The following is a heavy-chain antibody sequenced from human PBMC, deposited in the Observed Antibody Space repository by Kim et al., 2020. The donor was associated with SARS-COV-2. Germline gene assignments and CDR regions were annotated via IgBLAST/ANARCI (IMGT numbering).Heavy chain of an antibody. D-gene: IGHD1-26*01. Sequence: YSACIPGQVTISADKSISTAYLQWSSLKASDTAMYYCARSQWEPPGDFDYWGQGTLVTVSS. J-gene: IGHJ4*02. CDR3: ARSQWEPPGDFDY. V-gene: IGHV5-51*01.